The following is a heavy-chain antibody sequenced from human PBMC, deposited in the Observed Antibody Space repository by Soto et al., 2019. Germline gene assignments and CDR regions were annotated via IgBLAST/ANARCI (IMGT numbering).Heavy chain of an antibody. CDR1: GYPVTAYY. CDR2: INPATGAA. D-gene: IGHD3-3*01. V-gene: IGHV1-2*02. CDR3: ARGGGVGVAGSAAFDM. Sequence: QLHLVQSGAVVKKPGASVTVSCSASGYPVTAYYMHWVRQAPGRGLEWMGGINPATGAAKYTQTFRGRVTMTGDPPTSTVFMELSGLTSEDTAVFYCARGGGVGVAGSAAFDMWGQGTLVTVSS. J-gene: IGHJ3*02.